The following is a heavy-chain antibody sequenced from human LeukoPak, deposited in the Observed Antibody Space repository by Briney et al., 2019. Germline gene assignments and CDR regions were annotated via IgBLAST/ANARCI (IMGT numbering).Heavy chain of an antibody. CDR1: GFTFSSYA. D-gene: IGHD5-24*01. CDR2: IGASGEST. J-gene: IGHJ3*01. Sequence: GGSLRLSCAASGFTFSSYAMTWVRQAPGKGLEWVSLIGASGESTYYAESVKGRFTISRDNSKNTLSLQMNSLRVEDTAMYLCAKDIQLSTWGLGTMVTVSS. CDR3: AKDIQLST. V-gene: IGHV3-23*01.